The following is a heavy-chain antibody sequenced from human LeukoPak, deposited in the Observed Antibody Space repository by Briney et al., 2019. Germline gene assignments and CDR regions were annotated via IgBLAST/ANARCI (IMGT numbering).Heavy chain of an antibody. CDR3: ARVDPYYDSSGYDY. CDR2: ISSSSSTI. D-gene: IGHD3-22*01. J-gene: IGHJ4*02. CDR1: GFTFSSYS. V-gene: IGHV3-48*04. Sequence: PGGSLRLSCAASGFTFSSYSMNWVRQAPGKGLEWVSYISSSSSTIYYADSVKGRFTISRDNAKNSLYLQMNSLRAEDTAVYYCARVDPYYDSSGYDYWGQGTLVTVSS.